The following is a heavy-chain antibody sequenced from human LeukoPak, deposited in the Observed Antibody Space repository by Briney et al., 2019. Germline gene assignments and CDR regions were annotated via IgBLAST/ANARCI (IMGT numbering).Heavy chain of an antibody. CDR3: ARDRVDTAMVPFYYYYGMDV. CDR1: GFTFSDYY. D-gene: IGHD5-18*01. V-gene: IGHV3-11*06. Sequence: PGGSLRLSCAASGFTFSDYYMSWIRQAPGKGLEWVSYISSSSSYTNYADSVKGRFTISRDNAKNTLYLQMNSLRAEDTAVYYCARDRVDTAMVPFYYYYGMDVWGQGTTVTVSS. J-gene: IGHJ6*02. CDR2: ISSSSSYT.